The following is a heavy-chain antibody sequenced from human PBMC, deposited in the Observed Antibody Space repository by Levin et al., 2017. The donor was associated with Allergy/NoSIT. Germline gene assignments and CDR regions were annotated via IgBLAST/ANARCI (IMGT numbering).Heavy chain of an antibody. V-gene: IGHV3-74*01. Sequence: GGSLRLSCAASGFTFSNYWMHWVRQAPGKGLVWVSHINSDGSNTNYADSVKGRFTISRDNAKNTLYLQMNSLRDEDTAVDYCERGGCSSTSCLDNWGQGTLVTVSP. CDR3: ERGGCSSTSCLDN. CDR2: INSDGSNT. CDR1: GFTFSNYW. J-gene: IGHJ4*02. D-gene: IGHD2-2*01.